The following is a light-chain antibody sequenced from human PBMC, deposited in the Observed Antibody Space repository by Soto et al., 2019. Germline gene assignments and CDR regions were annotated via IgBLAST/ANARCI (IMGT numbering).Light chain of an antibody. J-gene: IGLJ1*01. CDR3: SSYTSDSSYV. Sequence: QSALTQPASGSGSPGQSITISGTGTSSDVGLYDYVSWYQQHPGKAPQLMIYAVSNRPSGVSNRFSASKSGNTASLFISGLQAEDEADYYCSSYTSDSSYVFGSGTKVTVL. CDR1: SSDVGLYDY. V-gene: IGLV2-14*01. CDR2: AVS.